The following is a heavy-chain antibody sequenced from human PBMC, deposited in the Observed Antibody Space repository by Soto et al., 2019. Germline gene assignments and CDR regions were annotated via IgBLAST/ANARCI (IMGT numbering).Heavy chain of an antibody. J-gene: IGHJ4*02. CDR3: SRNSEDGLGAGGYFDY. CDR1: GFTFSDYY. Sequence: GGSLRLSCAASGFTFSDYYMSWIRQAPGKGLEWVSYISSSGSTIYYADSVKGRSTISRDNAKNSLYLQMNSLRAEDTAVYYCSRNSEDGLGAGGYFDYWGQGTLVTVSS. V-gene: IGHV3-11*01. D-gene: IGHD3-9*01. CDR2: ISSSGSTI.